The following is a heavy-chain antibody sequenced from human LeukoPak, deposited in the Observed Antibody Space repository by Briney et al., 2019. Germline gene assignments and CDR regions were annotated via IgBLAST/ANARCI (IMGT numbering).Heavy chain of an antibody. Sequence: GALRLSCAASGFTFSDYYMSWIRQASGKGLEWVSYISSSGSTIYYADSVKGRFTISGDNAKNSLYLQMNNLRAEDTAVYYCARAPYDSSAHRYWYFDLWGRGTLVTVSS. D-gene: IGHD3-22*01. J-gene: IGHJ2*01. V-gene: IGHV3-11*01. CDR2: ISSSGSTI. CDR1: GFTFSDYY. CDR3: ARAPYDSSAHRYWYFDL.